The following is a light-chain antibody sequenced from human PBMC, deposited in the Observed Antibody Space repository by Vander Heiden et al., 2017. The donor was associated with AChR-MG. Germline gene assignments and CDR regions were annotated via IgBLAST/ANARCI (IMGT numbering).Light chain of an antibody. V-gene: IGKV3-15*01. CDR1: QSVSVN. CDR2: GAS. CDR3: QQYNSWRYT. Sequence: EIVMTQSPATLSVSPGASATLSCRASQSVSVNLAWYQQKPGQAPRLLISGASTRATDIPARFSGSGSGTEFTLTISSLQSEDFAVYWCQQYNSWRYTFGQGTKLEIK. J-gene: IGKJ2*01.